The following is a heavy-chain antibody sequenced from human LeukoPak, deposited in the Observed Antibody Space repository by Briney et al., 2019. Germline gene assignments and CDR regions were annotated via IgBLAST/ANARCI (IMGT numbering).Heavy chain of an antibody. Sequence: PGGSLRLSCAASGFTLSTYWMDWVRQAPGEGLEWVANIDPDGSDENYVGSVKGRFTISRDDAKNSLYLQMNSLRTEDTAIYYCARESTEESPGYWGQGTLVTVSS. D-gene: IGHD4-17*01. J-gene: IGHJ4*02. V-gene: IGHV3-7*01. CDR2: IDPDGSDE. CDR3: ARESTEESPGY. CDR1: GFTLSTYW.